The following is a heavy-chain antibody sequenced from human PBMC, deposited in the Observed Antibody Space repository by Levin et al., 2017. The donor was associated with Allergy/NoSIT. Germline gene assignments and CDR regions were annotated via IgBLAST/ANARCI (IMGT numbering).Heavy chain of an antibody. CDR2: IIPIFGTA. D-gene: IGHD1-7*01. CDR3: ARRPELELHAWRETRYGMDV. V-gene: IGHV1-69*13. CDR1: GGTFSSYA. J-gene: IGHJ6*02. Sequence: SVKVSCKASGGTFSSYAISWVRQAPGQGLEWMGGIIPIFGTANYAQKFQGRVTITADESTSTAYMELSSLRSEDTAVYYCARRPELELHAWRETRYGMDVWGQGTTVTVSS.